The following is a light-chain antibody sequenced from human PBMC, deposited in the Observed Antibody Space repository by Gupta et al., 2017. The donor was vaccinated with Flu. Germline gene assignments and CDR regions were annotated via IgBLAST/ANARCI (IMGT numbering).Light chain of an antibody. J-gene: IGKJ2*01. Sequence: EIVLTQSPGALSLSPGERATLSCRASQSVSNGDLAWYQQRPGQAPRLLIYGTYSRATGIPDRFSGSGSGTDFTLTITRLEPEDFAVYYCQEEGRSHVIFGQGTKLEIK. CDR2: GTY. CDR3: QEEGRSHVI. V-gene: IGKV3-20*01. CDR1: QSVSNGD.